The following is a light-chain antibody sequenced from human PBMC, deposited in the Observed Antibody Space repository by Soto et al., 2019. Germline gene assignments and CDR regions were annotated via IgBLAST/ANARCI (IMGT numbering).Light chain of an antibody. CDR3: TVWDDSLRGRL. CDR2: RNN. CDR1: SSNIESNF. J-gene: IGLJ2*01. Sequence: QSVLTQPPSASGTPGQRVTISWSGSSSNIESNFVYWYQQFPGTAPRLLIYRNNQRPSGVPDRFSGSKSGTSASLAISALRSEDEADYYCTVWDDSLRGRLFGGGTQLTVL. V-gene: IGLV1-47*01.